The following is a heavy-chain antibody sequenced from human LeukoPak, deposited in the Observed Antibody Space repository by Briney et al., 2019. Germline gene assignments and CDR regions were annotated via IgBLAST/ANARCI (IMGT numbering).Heavy chain of an antibody. V-gene: IGHV4-59*01. CDR3: AKDLNSEQWLVFDY. CDR1: GGSISSYY. J-gene: IGHJ4*02. D-gene: IGHD6-19*01. Sequence: SETLSLTCTVSGGSISSYYWSWVRQPPGKGLEWIGYIYYSGSTNYNPSLKSQVTISVDTSKNQFSLKLSSVTAADTAVYYCAKDLNSEQWLVFDYWGQGTLVTVSS. CDR2: IYYSGST.